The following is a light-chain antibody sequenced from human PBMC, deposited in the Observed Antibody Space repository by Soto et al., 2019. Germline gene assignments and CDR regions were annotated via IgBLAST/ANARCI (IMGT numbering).Light chain of an antibody. Sequence: EIVLTQSPGTLSLSPGERATLSCRASQSVSSSYLAWYQQKPGQAPRLLIYGASSRATGIPDRFSGSGSGTDFTLTISRLEPEDFAVYSCQQYDGSSITFGQGTRLEIK. J-gene: IGKJ5*01. CDR1: QSVSSSY. CDR3: QQYDGSSIT. V-gene: IGKV3-20*01. CDR2: GAS.